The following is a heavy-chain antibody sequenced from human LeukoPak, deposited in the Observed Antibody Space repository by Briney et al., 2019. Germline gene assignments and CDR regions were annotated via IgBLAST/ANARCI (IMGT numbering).Heavy chain of an antibody. CDR3: ARVLWFGELFNWFDP. CDR2: IYTSGST. V-gene: IGHV4-61*02. D-gene: IGHD3-10*01. Sequence: PSETLSLTCPVSGGSISSGSYYWSWIRQPAGKGLEWIGRIYTSGSTNYNPSLKSRVTISVDTSKNQLALKLSSVTAADTAVYYCARVLWFGELFNWFDPWGQGTLVTVSS. J-gene: IGHJ5*02. CDR1: GGSISSGSYY.